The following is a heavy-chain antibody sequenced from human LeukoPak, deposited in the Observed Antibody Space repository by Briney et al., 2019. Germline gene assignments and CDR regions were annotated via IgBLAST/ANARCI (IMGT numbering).Heavy chain of an antibody. J-gene: IGHJ4*02. CDR3: ARDEVDGYSDFDY. Sequence: ASVKVSCKASGYTSTGYYMHWVRQAPGQGLEWMGWINPNSGGTNYAQKFQGRVTMTRDTSISTAYMELSRLRSDDTAVYYCARDEVDGYSDFDYWGQGTLVTVSS. CDR1: GYTSTGYY. D-gene: IGHD5-24*01. V-gene: IGHV1-2*02. CDR2: INPNSGGT.